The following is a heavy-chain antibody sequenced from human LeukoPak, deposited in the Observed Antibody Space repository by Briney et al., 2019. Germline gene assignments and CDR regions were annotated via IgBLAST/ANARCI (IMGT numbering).Heavy chain of an antibody. Sequence: GGSLRLSCTASGFTFGDYAMSWFRQAPGKGLEWVGFIRSKAYGGTTEYAASVKGRFTISRDDSKSIAYLQMNSLKTEDTAVYYCTRDLGPPSSIAARTFDYWGQGTLVTVSS. CDR2: IRSKAYGGTT. CDR1: GFTFGDYA. D-gene: IGHD6-6*01. V-gene: IGHV3-49*03. CDR3: TRDLGPPSSIAARTFDY. J-gene: IGHJ4*02.